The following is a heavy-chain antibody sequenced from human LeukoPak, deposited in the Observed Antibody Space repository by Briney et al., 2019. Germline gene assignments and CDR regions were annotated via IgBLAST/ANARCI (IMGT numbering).Heavy chain of an antibody. Sequence: PSETLSLTCTVSGGSISSYYWSWIRQPPGKGLEWIGYIYYSGSTNYNPSLKSRVTISVDTSKNQFSLKLSSVTAADTAVYYCARDVVRGVYFYYWGQGTLVTVSS. D-gene: IGHD3-10*01. J-gene: IGHJ4*02. CDR2: IYYSGST. CDR1: GGSISSYY. CDR3: ARDVVRGVYFYY. V-gene: IGHV4-59*01.